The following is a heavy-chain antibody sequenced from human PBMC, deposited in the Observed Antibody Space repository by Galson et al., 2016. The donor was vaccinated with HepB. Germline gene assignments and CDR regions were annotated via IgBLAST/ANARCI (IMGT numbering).Heavy chain of an antibody. CDR2: ISAGGGST. CDR1: GITFSPYA. V-gene: IGHV3-23*01. CDR3: ARVLTQSHYYGMDV. D-gene: IGHD3-9*01. J-gene: IGHJ6*02. Sequence: SLRLSCAASGITFSPYAMTLVRQAPGKGLEWVSFISAGGGSTKYVESVKGRFTISRDDSKKTLYLQMDSLRADDTAVYYCARVLTQSHYYGMDVWGQGTTVTVSS.